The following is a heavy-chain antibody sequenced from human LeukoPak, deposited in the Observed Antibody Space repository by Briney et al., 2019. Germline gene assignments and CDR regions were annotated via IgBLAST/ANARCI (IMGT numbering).Heavy chain of an antibody. Sequence: ASVKVSCKASGYTFTSYGISWVRQAPGQGLEWMGWISAYNGNTNYAQKLQGRVTMTTDTSTSTAYMELRSLRSEDTAVYYCALGYCSGGSCYTGLYNWFDPWGQGTLVTVSS. CDR1: GYTFTSYG. V-gene: IGHV1-18*01. CDR2: ISAYNGNT. CDR3: ALGYCSGGSCYTGLYNWFDP. D-gene: IGHD2-15*01. J-gene: IGHJ5*02.